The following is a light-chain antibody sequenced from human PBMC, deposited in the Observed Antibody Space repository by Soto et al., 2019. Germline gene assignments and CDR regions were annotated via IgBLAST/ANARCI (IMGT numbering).Light chain of an antibody. CDR3: QQYNNWPPWT. V-gene: IGKV3-15*01. CDR1: QSVSSN. CDR2: GAS. J-gene: IGKJ1*01. Sequence: EIVMTQSPATLSVSPGERATLSCRASQSVSSNLAWYQQKPGQAPRLLIYGASTRATGIPARFSGSGSGTEFTPTHNSLQSGDFAVYYCQQYNNWPPWTFGQGTKVEIK.